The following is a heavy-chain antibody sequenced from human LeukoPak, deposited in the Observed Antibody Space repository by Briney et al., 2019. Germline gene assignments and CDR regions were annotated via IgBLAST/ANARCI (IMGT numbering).Heavy chain of an antibody. D-gene: IGHD3-10*01. Sequence: SQTLSLTCTVSGGSSSSGGYYWSWIRQPPGKGLEWIGYIYHSGSTYYNPSLKSRVTISVDRSKNQFSLKLSSVTAADTAVYYCARRSVADAFDIWGQGTMVTVSS. CDR2: IYHSGST. CDR3: ARRSVADAFDI. CDR1: GGSSSSGGYY. V-gene: IGHV4-30-2*01. J-gene: IGHJ3*02.